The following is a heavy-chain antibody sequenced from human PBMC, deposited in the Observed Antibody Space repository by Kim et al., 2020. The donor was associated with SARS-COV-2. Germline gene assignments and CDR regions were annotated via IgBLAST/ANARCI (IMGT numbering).Heavy chain of an antibody. V-gene: IGHV4-39*01. CDR3: ARLDGDIVVVPAATPDY. D-gene: IGHD2-2*01. CDR1: GGSISSSSYY. CDR2: IYYSGST. Sequence: SETLSLTCTVSGGSISSSSYYWGWIRQPPGKGLEWIGSIYYSGSTYYNPSLKSRVTISVDTSKNQFSLKLSSVTAADTAVYYCARLDGDIVVVPAATPDYWGQGTLVTVSS. J-gene: IGHJ4*02.